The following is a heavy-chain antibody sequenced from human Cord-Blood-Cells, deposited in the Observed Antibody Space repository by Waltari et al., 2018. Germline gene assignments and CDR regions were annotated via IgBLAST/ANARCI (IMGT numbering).Heavy chain of an antibody. CDR3: ARGFGYIVVVPAADAFDI. J-gene: IGHJ3*02. V-gene: IGHV4-31*03. D-gene: IGHD2-2*01. Sequence: QVQLQESGPGLVKPSQTLSLTCTVSGGSISSGGYYWSWIRQHPGTGREWIGYIYYSGSTYYNPSLKSRVTISVDTSKNQFSLKLSSVTAADTAVYYCARGFGYIVVVPAADAFDIWGQGTMVTVSS. CDR1: GGSISSGGYY. CDR2: IYYSGST.